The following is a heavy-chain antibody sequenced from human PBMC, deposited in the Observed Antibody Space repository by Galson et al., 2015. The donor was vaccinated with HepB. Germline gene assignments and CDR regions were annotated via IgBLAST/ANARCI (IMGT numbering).Heavy chain of an antibody. CDR2: INPSGGST. D-gene: IGHD3-9*01. V-gene: IGHV1-46*01. Sequence: SVKVSCKASGYTFTSYYMHWVRQAPGQGLEWMGIINPSGGSTSYAQKFQGRVTMTRDTSTSTVYMELSSLRSEDTAVYYCASAVGGRYFETPGSDYWGQGTLVTVSS. CDR3: ASAVGGRYFETPGSDY. J-gene: IGHJ4*02. CDR1: GYTFTSYY.